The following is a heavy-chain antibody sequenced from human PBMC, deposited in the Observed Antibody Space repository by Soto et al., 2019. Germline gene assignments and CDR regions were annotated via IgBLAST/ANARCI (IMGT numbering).Heavy chain of an antibody. CDR1: GGSISNHY. D-gene: IGHD1-1*01. J-gene: IGHJ4*02. CDR2: IYYSGST. Sequence: SETLSLTCTVSGGSISNHYWSWIRQPPGKGLELIGYIYYSGSTNYNPSLRSRVTISVDTSKNQFSLKLSSVTAADTAVYYCARWVEHFDFWGPGTLVTVSS. V-gene: IGHV4-59*08. CDR3: ARWVEHFDF.